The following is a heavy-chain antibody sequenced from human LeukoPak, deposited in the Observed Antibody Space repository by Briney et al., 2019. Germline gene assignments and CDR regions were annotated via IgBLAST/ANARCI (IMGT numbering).Heavy chain of an antibody. D-gene: IGHD2-15*01. CDR3: TTDYDGRYGDIASY. J-gene: IGHJ3*01. CDR1: GGSISTYY. Sequence: ETLSLTCTVSGGSISTYYWSWIRQPPGKGLEWVGRIKSKTDGGTTDYAAPVKGRFTISRDDSKNTLYLQMNSLKTEDTAVYYCTTDYDGRYGDIASYWGQGTMVTVSS. V-gene: IGHV3-15*01. CDR2: IKSKTDGGTT.